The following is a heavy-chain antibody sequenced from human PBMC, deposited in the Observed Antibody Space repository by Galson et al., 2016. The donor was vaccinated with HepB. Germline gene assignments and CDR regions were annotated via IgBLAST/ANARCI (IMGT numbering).Heavy chain of an antibody. Sequence: SLRLSCAMSGLSFSVRGMHWVRQAPGKGLEWVAVIWNDGRTTYYGDSVKGRFIISRDNSRETLYLQMNSLRVDDTAIYYCATDGPPTVVVGASLDSWGQGTLVTVSS. CDR2: IWNDGRTT. V-gene: IGHV3-33*01. CDR1: GLSFSVRG. D-gene: IGHD2-15*01. J-gene: IGHJ5*01. CDR3: ATDGPPTVVVGASLDS.